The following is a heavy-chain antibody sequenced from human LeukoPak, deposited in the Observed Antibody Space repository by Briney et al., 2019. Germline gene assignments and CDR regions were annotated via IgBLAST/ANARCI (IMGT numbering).Heavy chain of an antibody. CDR3: ARAPPLYGDRYYFDY. D-gene: IGHD4-17*01. V-gene: IGHV1-2*04. J-gene: IGHJ4*02. CDR2: INPNSGGT. CDR1: GYTFTGYY. Sequence: ASVKVSCKASGYTFTGYYMHWVRQAPGQGLEWMGWINPNSGGTNYAQKFQGWATMTRDTSISTAYMELSRLRSDDTAVYYCARAPPLYGDRYYFDYWGQGTLVTVSS.